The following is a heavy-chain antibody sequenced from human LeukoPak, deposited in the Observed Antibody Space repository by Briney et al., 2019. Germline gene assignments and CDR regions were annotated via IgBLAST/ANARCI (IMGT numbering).Heavy chain of an antibody. CDR2: IHYSGST. CDR1: GGSIKTYY. Sequence: KSSETLSLTCSVSGGSIKTYYWTWIRQPPGKGLEWIGYIHYSGSTDSNPSLMGRVTISLDTSKSQFSLELRSVTAADTAVYYCVRDQSEFDAWGHGTVVTVSS. J-gene: IGHJ5*01. CDR3: VRDQSEFDA. V-gene: IGHV4-59*01.